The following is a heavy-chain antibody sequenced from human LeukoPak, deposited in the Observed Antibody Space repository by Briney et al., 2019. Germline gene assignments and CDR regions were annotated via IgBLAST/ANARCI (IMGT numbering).Heavy chain of an antibody. CDR1: GGSISSGGYS. J-gene: IGHJ4*02. V-gene: IGHV4-30-2*01. Sequence: PSETLSPTCAVSGGSISSGGYSWSWIRQPPGKGLEWIGYIYHSGSTYYNPSLKSRVTISVDRSKNQFSLKLSSVTAADTAVYYCARGSDFWSGYRLDYWGQGTLVTVSS. CDR2: IYHSGST. D-gene: IGHD3-3*01. CDR3: ARGSDFWSGYRLDY.